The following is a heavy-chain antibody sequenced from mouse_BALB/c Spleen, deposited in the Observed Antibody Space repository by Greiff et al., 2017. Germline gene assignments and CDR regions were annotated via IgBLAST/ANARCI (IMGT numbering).Heavy chain of an antibody. V-gene: IGHV5-17*02. J-gene: IGHJ4*01. CDR2: ISSGSSTI. CDR3: ARSYGYGAKDY. Sequence: EVQGVESGGGLVQPGGSRKLSCAASGFTFSSFGMHWVRQAPEKGLEWVAYISSGSSTIYYADTVKGRFTISRDNPKNTLFLQMTSLRSEDTAMYYCARSYGYGAKDYWGQGTSVTVSS. D-gene: IGHD2-2*01. CDR1: GFTFSSFG.